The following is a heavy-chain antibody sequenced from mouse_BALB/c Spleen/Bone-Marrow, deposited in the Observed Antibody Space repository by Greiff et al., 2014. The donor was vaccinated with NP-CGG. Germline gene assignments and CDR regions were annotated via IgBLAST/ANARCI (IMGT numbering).Heavy chain of an antibody. CDR2: IDPANGNT. CDR3: ATGFAY. J-gene: IGHJ3*01. Sequence: VQLQQPGAELVKPGASVKLSCTASGFNIKDTYMHWVKQRPEQGLEWIGRIDPANGNTKYDPKFQGKATITAYTSSNTAYLQLSSLTSEDTAVHYCATGFAYWGQGTLVTVSA. CDR1: GFNIKDTY. V-gene: IGHV14-3*02.